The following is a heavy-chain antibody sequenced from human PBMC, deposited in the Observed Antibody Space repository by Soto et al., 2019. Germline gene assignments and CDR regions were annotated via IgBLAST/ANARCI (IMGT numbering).Heavy chain of an antibody. J-gene: IGHJ4*02. D-gene: IGHD3-9*01. CDR1: GFTFDDYA. CDR2: ISWNSGSI. V-gene: IGHV3-9*01. Sequence: GGSLRLSCAASGFTFDDYAMHWVRQAPGKGLEWVSGISWNSGSIGYADSVKGRFTISRDNAKNSLYLQMNSLRAEDTALYYCAKAKEYYDILTGYSYYFDYWGQGTLVTVSS. CDR3: AKAKEYYDILTGYSYYFDY.